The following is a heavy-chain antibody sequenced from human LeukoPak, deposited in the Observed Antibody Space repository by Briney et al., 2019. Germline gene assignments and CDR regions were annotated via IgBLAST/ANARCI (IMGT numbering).Heavy chain of an antibody. V-gene: IGHV3-23*01. D-gene: IGHD3-10*01. Sequence: GGSLRLSCVASGFTFSSCGMSWVRQTPGKGLEWVSGISGSGDNTYYAEFVQGRFTVSRDNSKNTLILQMNSLRAEDTAVYYCVKVMSRSYDDWGQGTLVTVSS. CDR2: ISGSGDNT. CDR3: VKVMSRSYDD. J-gene: IGHJ4*02. CDR1: GFTFSSCG.